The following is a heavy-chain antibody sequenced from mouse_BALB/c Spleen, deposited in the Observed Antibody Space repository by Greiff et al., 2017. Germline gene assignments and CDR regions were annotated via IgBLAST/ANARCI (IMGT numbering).Heavy chain of an antibody. D-gene: IGHD2-4*01. CDR3: ARSITTRAMDY. Sequence: VQLQQTGPELVKPGASVKISCKASGYSFTDYIMLWVKQSHGKSLEWIGNINPYYGSTSYNLKFKGKATLTVDKSSSTAYMQLNSLTSEDSAVYYCARSITTRAMDYWGQGTSVTVSS. CDR1: GYSFTDYI. J-gene: IGHJ4*01. CDR2: INPYYGST. V-gene: IGHV1-39*01.